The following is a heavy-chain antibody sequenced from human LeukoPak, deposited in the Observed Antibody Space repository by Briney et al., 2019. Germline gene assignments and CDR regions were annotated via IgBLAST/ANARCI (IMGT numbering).Heavy chain of an antibody. CDR1: GLTFSSYA. D-gene: IGHD1-26*01. V-gene: IGHV3-23*01. CDR3: AKELSGSYYGPPYLDY. Sequence: GVSLRLSCAASGLTFSSYAMSWVRQAPGKGVEWVAIYKGSGGTTYYADSVKGRFTISRDNPKNTLYLQMNSLRAEDTAVYYCAKELSGSYYGPPYLDYWGQGTLLTVS. J-gene: IGHJ4*02. CDR2: YKGSGGTT.